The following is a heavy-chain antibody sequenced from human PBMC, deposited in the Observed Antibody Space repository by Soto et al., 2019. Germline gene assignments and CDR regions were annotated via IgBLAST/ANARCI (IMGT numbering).Heavy chain of an antibody. CDR1: GGTFSSYT. V-gene: IGHV1-69*04. CDR3: AKDQNGPATVTTGAFDI. CDR2: IIPILGIA. Sequence: SVKVSCKASGGTFSSYTISWVRQAPGQGLEWMGRIIPILGIANYAQKFQGRVTITADKSTSTAYMELSSLRSEDTAVYYCAKDQNGPATVTTGAFDIWGQGTMVTVSS. J-gene: IGHJ3*02. D-gene: IGHD4-17*01.